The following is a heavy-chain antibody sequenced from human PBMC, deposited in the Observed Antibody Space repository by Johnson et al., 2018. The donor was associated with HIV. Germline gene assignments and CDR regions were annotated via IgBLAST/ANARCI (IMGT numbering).Heavy chain of an antibody. Sequence: QVQLVESGGGVVQPGRSLRLSCAASGFTFSSYWMSWVRQAPGKGLEWVAIISYDGGSKYYADSVKGRFTVSRDNSKNTLYLQINSLRPEDTAVYYCARLPSGYSRDDLDIWGQGTMVTVSS. J-gene: IGHJ3*02. V-gene: IGHV3-30*03. D-gene: IGHD5-18*01. CDR1: GFTFSSYW. CDR2: ISYDGGSK. CDR3: ARLPSGYSRDDLDI.